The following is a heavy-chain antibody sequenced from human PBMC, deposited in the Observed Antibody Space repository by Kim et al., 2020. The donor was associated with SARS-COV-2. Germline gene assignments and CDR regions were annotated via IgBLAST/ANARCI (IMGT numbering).Heavy chain of an antibody. Sequence: SPSITGQVTISADKSISTAYLQWSSLKASDTAMYYCARQSGYYYYYMDVWGKGTTVTVSS. CDR3: ARQSGYYYYYMDV. D-gene: IGHD1-26*01. V-gene: IGHV5-51*01. J-gene: IGHJ6*03.